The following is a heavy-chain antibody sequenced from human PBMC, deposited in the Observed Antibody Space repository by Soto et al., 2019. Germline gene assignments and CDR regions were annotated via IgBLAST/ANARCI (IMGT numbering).Heavy chain of an antibody. CDR1: CGSIGAYY. CDR2: TSYGGNT. Sequence: SETLSLTCTGSCGSIGAYYWSWIRQPPGKGLEWIGYTSYGGNTNYNPSLRSRVTISIDASKNQFSLKLSSMTAADTAVYYCASRDWNDAFHIWGQGTMVTVSS. D-gene: IGHD1-1*01. CDR3: ASRDWNDAFHI. J-gene: IGHJ3*02. V-gene: IGHV4-59*01.